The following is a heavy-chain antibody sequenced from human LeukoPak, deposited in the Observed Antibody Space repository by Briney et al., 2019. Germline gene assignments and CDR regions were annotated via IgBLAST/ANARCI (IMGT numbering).Heavy chain of an antibody. Sequence: ASVKVSCKASGYTFTGYYMHWVRQAPGQGLEWMGWINPNSGGTNYAQKFQGRVTMTRDTSISTAYMELSRLRSDDTAVYYCARGEHDILTGKETCFDYWGQGTLVTVSS. CDR3: ARGEHDILTGKETCFDY. CDR2: INPNSGGT. V-gene: IGHV1-2*02. J-gene: IGHJ4*02. CDR1: GYTFTGYY. D-gene: IGHD3-9*01.